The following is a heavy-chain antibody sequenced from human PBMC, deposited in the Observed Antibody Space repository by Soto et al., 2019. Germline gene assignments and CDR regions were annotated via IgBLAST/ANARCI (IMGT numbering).Heavy chain of an antibody. CDR1: GYTFTSYA. D-gene: IGHD6-19*01. CDR3: ARGYSSGWHTDY. Sequence: QVQLVQSGAEVKKPGASVKVSCKASGYTFTSYAMHWVRQAPGQRLEWMGWINAGNGNTKYSQKFQGRVTITRDTSASTAYMELSSLRSEDTAVYYCARGYSSGWHTDYWGQGTLVTVSS. J-gene: IGHJ4*02. CDR2: INAGNGNT. V-gene: IGHV1-3*01.